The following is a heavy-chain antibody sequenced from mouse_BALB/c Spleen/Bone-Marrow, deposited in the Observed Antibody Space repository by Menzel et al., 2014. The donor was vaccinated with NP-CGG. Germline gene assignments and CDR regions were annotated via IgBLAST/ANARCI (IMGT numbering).Heavy chain of an antibody. CDR2: INPSTGYT. V-gene: IGHV1-7*01. D-gene: IGHD2-4*01. CDR3: ARKVIYYXXAXYAMDY. J-gene: IGHJ4*01. Sequence: VQLHQSGAELAKPGASVKMSCKASGYTFTSYWMHWVKQRPGQGLEWIGYINPSTGYTEYNQKFKDKATLTADKSSSTAYMQLSSLTSEDSAVYYCARKVIYYXXAXYAMDYCGQGTSGTVSS. CDR1: GYTFTSYW.